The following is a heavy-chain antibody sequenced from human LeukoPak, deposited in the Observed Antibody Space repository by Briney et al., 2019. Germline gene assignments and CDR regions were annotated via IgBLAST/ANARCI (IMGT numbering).Heavy chain of an antibody. Sequence: ASVKVSCKASEYTFVGHYMHWVRQAPGQGLEWMGWINPNSGVTTYAQKFQGRVTMTRDTSISTAYMELSRLSSDDTAVYYCPRGRGYSYSWFDPWGQGTLVTVSS. J-gene: IGHJ5*02. CDR3: PRGRGYSYSWFDP. CDR2: INPNSGVT. V-gene: IGHV1-2*02. CDR1: EYTFVGHY. D-gene: IGHD5-18*01.